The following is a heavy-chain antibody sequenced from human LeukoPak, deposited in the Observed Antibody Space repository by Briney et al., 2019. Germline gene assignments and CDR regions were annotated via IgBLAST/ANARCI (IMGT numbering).Heavy chain of an antibody. CDR2: ISAYNGNT. CDR3: ARVGCSSTSCYDY. V-gene: IGHV1-18*01. Sequence: ASVKVSCKASGYTFTSYGISWVRQAPGQGLEWMGWISAYNGNTNYAQKLQGRVTMTTDTSTSTACMELRSLRSDDTAVYYCARVGCSSTSCYDYWGQGTLVTVSS. D-gene: IGHD2-2*01. CDR1: GYTFTSYG. J-gene: IGHJ4*02.